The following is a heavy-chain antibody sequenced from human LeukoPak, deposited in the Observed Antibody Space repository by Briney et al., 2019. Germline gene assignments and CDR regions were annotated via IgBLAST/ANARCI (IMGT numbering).Heavy chain of an antibody. D-gene: IGHD3-22*01. CDR2: IKHSGST. V-gene: IGHV4-34*01. CDR3: ASVYDSSGYYPF. J-gene: IGHJ4*02. CDR1: GGSFSGYY. Sequence: SETLSLTCAVYGGSFSGYYWSWIRQPPGKGLEWIGEIKHSGSTNYNPSLTSRVTISVDTSKNQFSLKLSSVTAADTAVYYCASVYDSSGYYPFWGQGTLVTVSS.